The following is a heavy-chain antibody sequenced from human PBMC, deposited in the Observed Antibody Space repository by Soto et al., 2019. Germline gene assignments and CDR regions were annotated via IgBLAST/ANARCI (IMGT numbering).Heavy chain of an antibody. Sequence: PGGSLRLSCAASGFTFSSYDMHWVRQATGKGLEWVSAIGTAGDTYYPGSVKGRFTISRENAKNSLYLQMNSLRAGDTAVYYCARGMFIARKRGNAFDIWGQGTMVTVSS. CDR3: ARGMFIARKRGNAFDI. J-gene: IGHJ3*02. D-gene: IGHD3-16*01. CDR2: IGTAGDT. V-gene: IGHV3-13*01. CDR1: GFTFSSYD.